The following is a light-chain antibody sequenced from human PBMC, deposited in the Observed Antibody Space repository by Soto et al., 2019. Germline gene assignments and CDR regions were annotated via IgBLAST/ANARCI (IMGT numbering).Light chain of an antibody. CDR2: GAS. J-gene: IGKJ4*01. CDR1: QSVTSN. Sequence: EIVMTQSPATLSVSPGERATLSCRASQSVTSNLAWYQQKPGQAPRLVIYGASTRATGTPARFSGSGSGTEFTLTISSLQSEDFALYYCQQYNGWPLTFGGGTKGEI. V-gene: IGKV3-15*01. CDR3: QQYNGWPLT.